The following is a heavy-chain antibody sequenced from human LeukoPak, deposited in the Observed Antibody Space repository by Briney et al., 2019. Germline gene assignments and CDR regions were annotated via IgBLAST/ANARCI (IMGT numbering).Heavy chain of an antibody. CDR1: GGTISSYY. V-gene: IGHV4-59*08. J-gene: IGHJ4*02. CDR3: ARWYYSGWGFDY. CDR2: IHDSGST. D-gene: IGHD6-19*01. Sequence: PSETLSLTCAVSGGTISSYYWNWIRQPPGKGLEWIGYIHDSGSTKYNPSLKSRVAISVDTSKSQFSLKLSSVTAADTAVYYCARWYYSGWGFDYWGQGTLVTVSS.